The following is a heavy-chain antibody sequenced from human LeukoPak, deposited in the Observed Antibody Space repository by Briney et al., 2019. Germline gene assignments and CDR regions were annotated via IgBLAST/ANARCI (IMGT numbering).Heavy chain of an antibody. D-gene: IGHD6-19*01. CDR3: AKDPPSVAGTLPPDY. J-gene: IGHJ4*02. CDR2: ISYDGSNK. CDR1: GFTFSSYG. Sequence: GGSLRLSCAASGFTFSSYGMHWVRQAPGKGLEWVAVISYDGSNKYYADSVKGRFTISRDNSKNTLYLQMNSLRAEDTAVYYCAKDPPSVAGTLPPDYWGQGTLVTVSS. V-gene: IGHV3-30*18.